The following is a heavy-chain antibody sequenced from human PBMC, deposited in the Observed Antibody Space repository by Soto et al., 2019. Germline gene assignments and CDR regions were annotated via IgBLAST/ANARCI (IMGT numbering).Heavy chain of an antibody. V-gene: IGHV3-30*18. CDR3: ANTKGSSSWYYYYYGMDV. J-gene: IGHJ6*02. CDR2: ISYDGSNK. CDR1: GFTFSSYG. D-gene: IGHD6-13*01. Sequence: GGSLRLSCAASGFTFSSYGMHWVRQAPGKGLEWVAVISYDGSNKYYADSVKGRFTISRDNSKNTLYLQMNSLRAEDTAVYYCANTKGSSSWYYYYYGMDVWGQGTTVTVSS.